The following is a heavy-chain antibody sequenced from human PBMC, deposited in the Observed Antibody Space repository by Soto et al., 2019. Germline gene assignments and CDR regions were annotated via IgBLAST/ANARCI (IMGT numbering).Heavy chain of an antibody. CDR3: ARGAYNWNDDDYGLDV. CDR2: INSDGSST. V-gene: IGHV3-74*01. D-gene: IGHD1-1*01. Sequence: EVQLVESGGGLVQPGGSLRLSCAASGFTFSSYWMHWVRQAPGKGLVWVSRINSDGSSTSYADSVKGRFTISRDNTKNTLYVQMNSLRAEDTAVYYCARGAYNWNDDDYGLDVWGQGTTVTVTS. J-gene: IGHJ6*02. CDR1: GFTFSSYW.